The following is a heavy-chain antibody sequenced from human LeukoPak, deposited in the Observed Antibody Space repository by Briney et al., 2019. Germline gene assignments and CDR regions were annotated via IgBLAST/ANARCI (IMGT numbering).Heavy chain of an antibody. CDR1: GFTFSNYA. CDR2: TNGGGSST. J-gene: IGHJ4*02. D-gene: IGHD1-26*01. CDR3: VKASSGSYWGGYFDS. V-gene: IGHV3-23*01. Sequence: PGGSLRLSCAAYGFTFSNYAMSWVRQAPGKGLEWVSGTNGGGSSTYYADSLKGRFTISRDSSGSTLYLQMNSLRIEDTAVYYCVKASSGSYWGGYFDSWGQVALVTGSS.